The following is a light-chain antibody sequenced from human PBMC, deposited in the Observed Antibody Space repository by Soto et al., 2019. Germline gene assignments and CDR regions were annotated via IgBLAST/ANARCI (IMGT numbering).Light chain of an antibody. CDR2: WAS. J-gene: IGKJ4*01. V-gene: IGKV4-1*01. CDR3: PQFYIPHLT. CDR1: QTVLRRSNDKNC. Sequence: DIVMTQSQDSLAVSLGERATINCKSSQTVLRRSNDKNCLAWYQQKPGQPPKLLIYWASTRKSGVADRFSASGYGTDFTLTISSLQAEDVAVNYCPQFYIPHLTFGGDTKVEIK.